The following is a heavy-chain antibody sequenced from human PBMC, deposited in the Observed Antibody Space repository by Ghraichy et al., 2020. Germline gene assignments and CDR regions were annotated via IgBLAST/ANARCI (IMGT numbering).Heavy chain of an antibody. CDR3: AKSVARRNWNEDYYYYGMDV. Sequence: GESLNISCAASGFTFSTYWMSWVRQAPGKGLEWVGNIKQDGSEKYYVDSVKGRFTISRDNSKNTLYLQMKSLRPEDTAVYYCAKSVARRNWNEDYYYYGMDVWGQGTTVTVSS. D-gene: IGHD1-1*01. CDR2: IKQDGSEK. CDR1: GFTFSTYW. J-gene: IGHJ6*02. V-gene: IGHV3-7*01.